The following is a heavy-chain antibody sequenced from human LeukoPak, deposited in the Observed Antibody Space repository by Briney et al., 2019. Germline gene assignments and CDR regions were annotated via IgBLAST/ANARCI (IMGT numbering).Heavy chain of an antibody. CDR3: ARDLRDYYDSSGYYHIDY. V-gene: IGHV3-21*04. CDR1: GFTFSSYS. Sequence: PGGSLRLSCAASGFTFSSYSMNWVRQAPGKGLEWVSSISSSSSYIYYADSVKGRFTISRDNAKNSLYLQMNSLRAEDTAVYYCARDLRDYYDSSGYYHIDYWGQGTLVTVSS. D-gene: IGHD3-22*01. J-gene: IGHJ4*02. CDR2: ISSSSSYI.